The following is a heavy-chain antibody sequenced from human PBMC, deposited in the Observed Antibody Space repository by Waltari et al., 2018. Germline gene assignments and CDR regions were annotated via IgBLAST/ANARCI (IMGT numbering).Heavy chain of an antibody. CDR1: GYSTSSGYF. Sequence: QVQLQESGPGLVKPSETLSLTCAVPGYSTSSGYFLGWIRQPPGKGLEWIGSVYHTGSTYYNPSLKSRVTISVDMSKNQFSLELTSVTAADTAVYYCARDRRHTIFGVVSLFDYWGQGALVTVSS. V-gene: IGHV4-38-2*02. D-gene: IGHD3-3*01. J-gene: IGHJ4*02. CDR3: ARDRRHTIFGVVSLFDY. CDR2: VYHTGST.